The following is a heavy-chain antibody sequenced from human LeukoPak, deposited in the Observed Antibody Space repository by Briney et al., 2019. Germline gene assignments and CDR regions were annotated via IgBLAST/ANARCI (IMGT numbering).Heavy chain of an antibody. V-gene: IGHV3-30-3*01. CDR2: ISYDGSNK. D-gene: IGHD1-14*01. CDR3: AREVSLLTGGWFDP. Sequence: GGSLRLSCAASGFTFSSYAMHWVRQAPGKGLEWVAVISYDGSNKYYADSVKGRFTISRDNSKNTLYLRMNSLRAEDTAVYYCAREVSLLTGGWFDPWGQGTLVTVSS. CDR1: GFTFSSYA. J-gene: IGHJ5*02.